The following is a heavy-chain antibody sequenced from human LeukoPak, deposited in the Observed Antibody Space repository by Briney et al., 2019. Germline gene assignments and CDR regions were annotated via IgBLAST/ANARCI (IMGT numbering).Heavy chain of an antibody. V-gene: IGHV3-33*01. J-gene: IGHJ6*02. CDR2: IWYDGSNN. CDR1: GFTFSSYG. CDR3: ARAPSYYYYGMDV. Sequence: PGRSLRLSCAASGFTFSSYGMHWVRQAPGKGLEWVAVIWYDGSNNYYADSVKGRFTISRDNSKNTLYLQMNSLRAEDTAVYYCARAPSYYYYGMDVWGQGTTVTVSS.